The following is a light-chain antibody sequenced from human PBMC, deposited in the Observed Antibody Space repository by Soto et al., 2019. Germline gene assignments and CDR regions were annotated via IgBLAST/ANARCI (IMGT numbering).Light chain of an antibody. CDR3: HQYNNWPPWA. Sequence: MTQSPATLSASVGDRATITCRASRGISSNLAWYQQKPGQAPRLLIYDASTRATGIPARFSGSGSGTEFTLTISSLQSEDFAVYYCHQYNNWPPWAFGQGTKVDIK. CDR2: DAS. J-gene: IGKJ1*01. CDR1: RGISSN. V-gene: IGKV3-15*01.